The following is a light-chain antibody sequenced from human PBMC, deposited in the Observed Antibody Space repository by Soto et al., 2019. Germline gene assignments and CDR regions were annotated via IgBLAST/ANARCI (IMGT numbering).Light chain of an antibody. CDR3: AAWEDSLGAYV. V-gene: IGLV1-44*01. Sequence: QSALTQSPSASATPGQRVTISCSGSNSNIGTNTVNWYQQLPGTAPRLLIYTNNQRPSGVPQRFSGSKTGTSASLAIGGLQSEDGADYYCAAWEDSLGAYVFGTGTKVTVL. CDR1: NSNIGTNT. J-gene: IGLJ1*01. CDR2: TNN.